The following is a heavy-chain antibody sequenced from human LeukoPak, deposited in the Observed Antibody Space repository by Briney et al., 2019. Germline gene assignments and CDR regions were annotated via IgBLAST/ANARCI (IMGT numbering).Heavy chain of an antibody. D-gene: IGHD3-3*01. CDR2: ISAYNGNT. CDR3: ARELRDYDFWSGKDYYYGMDV. CDR1: GYTFTSYG. V-gene: IGHV1-18*01. J-gene: IGHJ6*02. Sequence: ASVKFSCKASGYTFTSYGISWVRQAPGQGLEWMGWISAYNGNTNYAQKLQGRVTMTTDTSTSTAYMELRSLRSDDTAVYYCARELRDYDFWSGKDYYYGMDVWGQGTTVTVSS.